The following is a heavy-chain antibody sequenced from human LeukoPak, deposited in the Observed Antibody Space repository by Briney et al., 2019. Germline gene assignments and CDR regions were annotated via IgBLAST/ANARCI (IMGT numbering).Heavy chain of an antibody. CDR1: GGSISSYY. D-gene: IGHD2-2*01. V-gene: IGHV4-4*09. CDR2: IYTSGST. J-gene: IGHJ3*02. Sequence: SETLSLTCTVSGGSISSYYWSWIRQPPGEGLEWIGYIYTSGSTNYNPSLKSRVTISVDTSKNQYSLKLSSVTAAATAVYYWARRYCSSTSCYRDAFDIWGQGTMVTVSS. CDR3: ARRYCSSTSCYRDAFDI.